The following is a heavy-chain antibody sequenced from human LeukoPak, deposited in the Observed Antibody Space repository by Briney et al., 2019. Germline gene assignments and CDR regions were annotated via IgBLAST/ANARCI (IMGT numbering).Heavy chain of an antibody. V-gene: IGHV1-18*01. Sequence: ASVKVPCKASGYTFTTYGITWVRQAPGQGLEWMGWISGYNGNTNYAQNPQGRVTMTTDTSTSTAYMELRSLRSDDTAVYYCAREPSYSSGPPGYWGQGTLVTVSS. D-gene: IGHD6-19*01. J-gene: IGHJ4*02. CDR2: ISGYNGNT. CDR1: GYTFTTYG. CDR3: AREPSYSSGPPGY.